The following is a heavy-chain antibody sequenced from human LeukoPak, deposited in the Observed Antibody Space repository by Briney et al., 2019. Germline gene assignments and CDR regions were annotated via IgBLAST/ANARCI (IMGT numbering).Heavy chain of an antibody. V-gene: IGHV1-69*13. J-gene: IGHJ4*02. Sequence: ASVKVSCKASGGTFSSYAISWVRQAPGQGLEWMGGVIPIFGTANYAQKFQGRVTITADESTSTAYMELSSLRSEDTAVYYCARAPPGYCSSTSCYRARSPLHYWGQGTLVTVSS. D-gene: IGHD2-2*01. CDR3: ARAPPGYCSSTSCYRARSPLHY. CDR2: VIPIFGTA. CDR1: GGTFSSYA.